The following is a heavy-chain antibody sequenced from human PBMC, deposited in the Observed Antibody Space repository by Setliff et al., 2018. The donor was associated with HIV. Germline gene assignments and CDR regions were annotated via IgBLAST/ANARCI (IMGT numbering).Heavy chain of an antibody. J-gene: IGHJ4*02. CDR1: GFTFHSYG. V-gene: IGHV3-33*01. D-gene: IGHD3-22*01. Sequence: GGSLRLSCAASGFTFHSYGMHWVRQAPGKGLEWVAVIWYDGRNKYYADSVKGRFTISRDNSKNTLYLQINSLRAEDTAVYYCATDVSGCYDSSGPLRSPGIDYWGQGSMVTVSS. CDR2: IWYDGRNK. CDR3: ATDVSGCYDSSGPLRSPGIDY.